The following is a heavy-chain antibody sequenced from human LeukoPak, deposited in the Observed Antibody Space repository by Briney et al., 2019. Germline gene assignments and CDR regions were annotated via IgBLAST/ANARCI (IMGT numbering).Heavy chain of an antibody. J-gene: IGHJ4*02. V-gene: IGHV4-4*07. CDR3: ARMHYDFWSGYGYFDY. CDR1: GGSISSYY. CDR2: IYTSGST. Sequence: SETLSLTCTVSGGSISSYYWSWIRQPAGKGLEWIGRIYTSGSTNYNPSLKSRVTMSVDTSKNQFSLKLSSVTAADTAVYYCARMHYDFWSGYGYFDYWGQGTLVTVSS. D-gene: IGHD3-3*01.